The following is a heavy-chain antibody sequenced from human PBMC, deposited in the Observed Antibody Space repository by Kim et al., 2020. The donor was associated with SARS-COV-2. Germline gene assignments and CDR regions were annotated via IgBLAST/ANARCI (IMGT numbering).Heavy chain of an antibody. D-gene: IGHD3-10*01. J-gene: IGHJ4*02. CDR3: AKEAKYYGSGFSGY. V-gene: IGHV3-30*02. Sequence: ADSVKGRFTISRDKSKNTLYLQMNSLRAEDTAVYYCAKEAKYYGSGFSGYWGQGTLVTVSS.